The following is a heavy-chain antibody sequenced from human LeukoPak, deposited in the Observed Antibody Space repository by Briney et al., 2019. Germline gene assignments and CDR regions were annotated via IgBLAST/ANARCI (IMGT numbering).Heavy chain of an antibody. V-gene: IGHV3-33*01. CDR2: IWYDGNSK. Sequence: GSLRLSCAASGFTFSSYGMHWVRQAPGKGLEWVAVIWYDGNSKYYADSVKGRFIISRDNSKNTLYLQMNSLGADDTAMYHCARPAGDYARGGFDIWGQGTLVTVSS. D-gene: IGHD4-17*01. CDR3: ARPAGDYARGGFDI. J-gene: IGHJ3*02. CDR1: GFTFSSYG.